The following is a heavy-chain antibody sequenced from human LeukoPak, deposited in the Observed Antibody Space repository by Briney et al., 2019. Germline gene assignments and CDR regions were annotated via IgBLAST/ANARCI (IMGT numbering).Heavy chain of an antibody. D-gene: IGHD6-19*01. J-gene: IGHJ4*02. CDR2: IYYSGST. CDR3: ARHTRGGWSAVDY. Sequence: SGTLSLTCTVSGGSISSSSYYWGWIRQPPGKGLEWIGSIYYSGSTYYNPSLKSRVTISVDTSKNQFSLKLSSVTAADTAVYYCARHTRGGWSAVDYWGQGTLVTVSS. V-gene: IGHV4-39*01. CDR1: GGSISSSSYY.